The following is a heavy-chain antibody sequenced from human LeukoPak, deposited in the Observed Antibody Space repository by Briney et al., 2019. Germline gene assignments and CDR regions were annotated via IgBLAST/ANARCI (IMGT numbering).Heavy chain of an antibody. Sequence: SETLSLTCTVSGGSISSYYWSWIRQPPGKGLEWIGYIYYSGSTNYNPSLKSRVTISVDTSKNQFSLKLSSVTAADTAVYYCARVDYGDYAGEDYWGQGTLVTVSS. CDR2: IYYSGST. V-gene: IGHV4-59*12. CDR3: ARVDYGDYAGEDY. D-gene: IGHD4-17*01. J-gene: IGHJ4*02. CDR1: GGSISSYY.